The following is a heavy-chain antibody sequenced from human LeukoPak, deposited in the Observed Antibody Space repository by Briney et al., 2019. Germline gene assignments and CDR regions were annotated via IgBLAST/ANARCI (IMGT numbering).Heavy chain of an antibody. Sequence: SETLSLTCTVSGASISSYYWSWIRQPAGKGLQWIGRIYISGNTNYNPSLKSRVTMSVDTSKNQFSLKMSSVTAADTAVYYCARDISAALSEDYWGQGILVTVSS. V-gene: IGHV4-4*07. J-gene: IGHJ4*02. CDR2: IYISGNT. D-gene: IGHD6-13*01. CDR1: GASISSYY. CDR3: ARDISAALSEDY.